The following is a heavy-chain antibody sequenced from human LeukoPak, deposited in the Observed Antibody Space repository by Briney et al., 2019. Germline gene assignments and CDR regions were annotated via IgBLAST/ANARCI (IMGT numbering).Heavy chain of an antibody. D-gene: IGHD6-19*01. Sequence: SETLSLTCTVSGGSISSYCWSWIRQPPGKGLEWIGYIYYSGSTNYNPSLKSRATISVDTSKNQFSLKLGSVTAADTAVYYCARSYSSGPPAPYWGQGTLVTVSS. J-gene: IGHJ4*02. V-gene: IGHV4-59*08. CDR1: GGSISSYC. CDR2: IYYSGST. CDR3: ARSYSSGPPAPY.